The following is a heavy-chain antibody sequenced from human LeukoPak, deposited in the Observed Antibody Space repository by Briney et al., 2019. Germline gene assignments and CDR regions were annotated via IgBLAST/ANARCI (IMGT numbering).Heavy chain of an antibody. CDR3: ARDRRYSYGYGYYGMDV. V-gene: IGHV4-59*12. J-gene: IGHJ6*02. CDR1: GGSISSYY. D-gene: IGHD5-18*01. Sequence: PSETLSLTCTVSGGSISSYYWSWIRQPPGKGLEWIGYIYYSGSTNYNPSLKSRVTISVDTSKNQFSLKLSSVTAADTAVYYCARDRRYSYGYGYYGMDVWGQGTTVTVSS. CDR2: IYYSGST.